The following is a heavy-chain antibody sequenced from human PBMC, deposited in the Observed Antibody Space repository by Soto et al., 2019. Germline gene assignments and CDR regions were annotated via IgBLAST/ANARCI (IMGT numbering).Heavy chain of an antibody. Sequence: QVQLVQSGAEVKKPGSSVKVSCKASGGTFNNYAISWVRQAPGQGLEWMGGIIPLFGATNYAQHFQGRVTITADKFTSTSYMELSSLTSEDTAVYYCARLIGEGYSGTYGLDYWGQGTLVTVSS. J-gene: IGHJ4*02. V-gene: IGHV1-69*06. CDR2: IIPLFGAT. D-gene: IGHD1-26*01. CDR3: ARLIGEGYSGTYGLDY. CDR1: GGTFNNYA.